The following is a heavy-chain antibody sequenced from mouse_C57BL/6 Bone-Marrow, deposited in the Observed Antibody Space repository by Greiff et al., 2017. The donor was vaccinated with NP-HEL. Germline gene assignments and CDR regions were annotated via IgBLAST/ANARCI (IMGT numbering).Heavy chain of an antibody. J-gene: IGHJ1*03. CDR3: ARGMITHWYFDV. D-gene: IGHD2-4*01. CDR2: IDPEDGET. Sequence: VHVKQSGAELVKPGASVKLSCTASGFNIKDYYMHWVKQRTEQGLEWIGRIDPEDGETKYAPKFQGKATITADTSSNTAYLQLSSLTSEDTAVYYCARGMITHWYFDVWGTGTTVTVSS. V-gene: IGHV14-2*01. CDR1: GFNIKDYY.